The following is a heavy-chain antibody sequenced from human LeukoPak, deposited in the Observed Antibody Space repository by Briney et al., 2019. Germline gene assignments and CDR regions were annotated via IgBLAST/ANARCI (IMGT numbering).Heavy chain of an antibody. V-gene: IGHV4-30-4*01. CDR1: GGSISSGDYY. CDR2: IYYSGST. D-gene: IGHD1-26*01. Sequence: SETLSLTCTVSGGSISSGDYYWSWIRQPPGKGLEWIGYIYYSGSTYYNPSLKSRVTISVDTSKNQFSLKLSSVTAADTAVYYCAREDYSGSPTTFDWGQGTLVTVSS. J-gene: IGHJ4*02. CDR3: AREDYSGSPTTFD.